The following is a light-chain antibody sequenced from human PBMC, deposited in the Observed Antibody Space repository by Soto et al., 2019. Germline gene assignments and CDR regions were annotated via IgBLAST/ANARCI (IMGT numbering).Light chain of an antibody. J-gene: IGKJ2*01. CDR3: QHYGSSPYT. Sequence: EIVLTQSPGTLSLSPGERATLSCRASQNVSSSYLAWYQQKPGQAPRLLIYGASSRATGIPDRFSGSGSGTDFTLTISRLESEDFAVYCCQHYGSSPYTFGLGTNLEIK. V-gene: IGKV3-20*01. CDR1: QNVSSSY. CDR2: GAS.